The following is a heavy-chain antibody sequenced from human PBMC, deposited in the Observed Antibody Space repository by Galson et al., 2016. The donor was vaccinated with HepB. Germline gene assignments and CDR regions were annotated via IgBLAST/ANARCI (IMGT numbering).Heavy chain of an antibody. V-gene: IGHV3-7*01. CDR2: IKEDGSDK. CDR1: EFTFSSHW. J-gene: IGHJ6*02. CDR3: ARRLNMIRAVGSGYGMDV. Sequence: SLRLSCAASEFTFSSHWMTWVRQAPGKGPEWVASIKEDGSDKPYEDSVRGRFTISRDNAKNSLYLQMNSLRVQETAVYYCARRLNMIRAVGSGYGMDVWGQGTTVTVSS. D-gene: IGHD3-10*01.